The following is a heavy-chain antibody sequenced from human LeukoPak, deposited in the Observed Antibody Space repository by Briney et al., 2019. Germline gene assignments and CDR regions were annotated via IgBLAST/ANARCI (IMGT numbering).Heavy chain of an antibody. J-gene: IGHJ3*02. D-gene: IGHD6-13*01. V-gene: IGHV3-9*01. CDR1: GFTFDDYA. CDR3: AKPADGTEGAFDI. Sequence: SLRLSCATAGFTFDDYATRWVRHAPGRGLEWVSGISWNRGSIGYADSVKGRFTISRDNAKSCLYLPMNSLRAEDTALYYCAKPADGTEGAFDIWGQGTMVTVSS. CDR2: ISWNRGSI.